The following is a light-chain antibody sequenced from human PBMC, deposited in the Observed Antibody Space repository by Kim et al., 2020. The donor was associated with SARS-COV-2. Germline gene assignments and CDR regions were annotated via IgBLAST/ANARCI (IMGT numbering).Light chain of an antibody. Sequence: QSALTQPPSVSGAPGQRVTISCTGSSSNIGATDDVHWYQQLPGTAPKLLISGNSNRPSGVPDRFSGSKSGTSASLAITGLQAEDEADYYCQSYDSSLSGYVFGTGTKVTVL. CDR3: QSYDSSLSGYV. CDR1: SSNIGATDD. CDR2: GNS. V-gene: IGLV1-40*01. J-gene: IGLJ1*01.